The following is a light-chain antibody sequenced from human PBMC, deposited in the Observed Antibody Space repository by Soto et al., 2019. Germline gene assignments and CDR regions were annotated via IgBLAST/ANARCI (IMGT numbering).Light chain of an antibody. J-gene: IGKJ1*01. V-gene: IGKV3-20*01. Sequence: EILMTQSPATLSASPGERATLSCRASQSVSSSYLAWYQQKPGQAPRLLIYGASARATGIPDRFSGSGSGTDFTLTITRLEPEDFAIYYCQQYSRSPPTFGRGTKVDIK. CDR3: QQYSRSPPT. CDR2: GAS. CDR1: QSVSSSY.